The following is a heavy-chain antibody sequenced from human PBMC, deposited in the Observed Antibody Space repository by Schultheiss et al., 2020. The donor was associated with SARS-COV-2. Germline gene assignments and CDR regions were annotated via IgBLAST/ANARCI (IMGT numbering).Heavy chain of an antibody. Sequence: GESLKISCAASGFTVSSNYMSWVRQAPGKGLEWVAVISYDGSNKYYADSVKGRFTISRDNSKNTLFLQINSLRAEDTAVYYCAREGIVVVVAAYLLDYWGQGTLVTVSS. V-gene: IGHV3-30*03. CDR3: AREGIVVVVAAYLLDY. D-gene: IGHD2-15*01. CDR1: GFTVSSNY. CDR2: ISYDGSNK. J-gene: IGHJ4*02.